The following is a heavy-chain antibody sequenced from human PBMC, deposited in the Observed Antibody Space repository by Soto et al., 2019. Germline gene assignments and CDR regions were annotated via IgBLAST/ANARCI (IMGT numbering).Heavy chain of an antibody. V-gene: IGHV3-33*01. CDR2: IWNDGSKK. J-gene: IGHJ2*01. Sequence: PGGSLRLSCAASRFVYNTYAMHWVRLSPGKGLEWVALIWNDGSKKYYVDSVKGRFTISRDNSQNTLSLQMDSLRGEDTAVYFCVRGIPFQYSNNWLHWYFDLWGRGTQVTVPQ. CDR3: VRGIPFQYSNNWLHWYFDL. CDR1: RFVYNTYA. D-gene: IGHD1-1*01.